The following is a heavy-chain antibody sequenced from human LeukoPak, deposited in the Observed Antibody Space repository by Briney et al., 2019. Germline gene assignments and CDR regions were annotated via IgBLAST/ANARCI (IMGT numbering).Heavy chain of an antibody. CDR1: GYTFTSYY. CDR3: ARITMTTSGWYFDL. CDR2: VHPSGGST. J-gene: IGHJ2*01. D-gene: IGHD3-22*01. Sequence: ASVKLSWKASGYTFTSYYMHWLRQAPGQGLEWMGIVHPSGGSTSYAQKFQGRVTMTRDTATSTVYMELSSLRSEDTALYYCARITMTTSGWYFDLWGRGSLVTVSS. V-gene: IGHV1-46*01.